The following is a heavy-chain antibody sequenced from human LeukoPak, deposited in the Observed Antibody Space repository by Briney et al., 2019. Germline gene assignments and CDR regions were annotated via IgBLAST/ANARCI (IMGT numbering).Heavy chain of an antibody. CDR1: GYTFTSYG. CDR2: IIPIFGTA. Sequence: SVKVSCKASGYTFTSYGISWVRQAPGQGLEWMGGIIPIFGTANYAQKFQGRVTITADKSTSTAYMELSSLRSEDTAVYYCASRYYDSSGYEIFDYWGQGTLVTVSS. J-gene: IGHJ4*02. V-gene: IGHV1-69*06. CDR3: ASRYYDSSGYEIFDY. D-gene: IGHD3-22*01.